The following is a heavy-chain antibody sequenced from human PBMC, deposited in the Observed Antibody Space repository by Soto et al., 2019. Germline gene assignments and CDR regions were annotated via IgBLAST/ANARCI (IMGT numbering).Heavy chain of an antibody. D-gene: IGHD3-16*01. V-gene: IGHV1-46*01. CDR1: GYTFTSYY. CDR3: ARDWGFGY. CDR2: INPSGDST. Sequence: ASVKVSCKASGYTFTSYYMHWVRQAPGQGLEWMGIINPSGDSTTYAQKFRGRFTMTRDTSTNTLFMELSSLRSDDTAVYYCARDWGFGYWGQGTLVTVSS. J-gene: IGHJ4*02.